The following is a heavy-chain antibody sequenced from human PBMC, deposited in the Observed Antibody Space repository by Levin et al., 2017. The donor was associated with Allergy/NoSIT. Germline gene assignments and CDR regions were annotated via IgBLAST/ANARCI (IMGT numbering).Heavy chain of an antibody. V-gene: IGHV3-23*01. CDR2: ISGSGGST. D-gene: IGHD4-17*01. J-gene: IGHJ4*02. Sequence: SCAASGFTFSSYAMSWVRQAPGKGLEWVSAISGSGGSTYYADSVKGRFTISRDNSKNTLYLQMNSLRAEDTAVYYCAKDYDYGDYYAIDYWGQGTLVTVSS. CDR1: GFTFSSYA. CDR3: AKDYDYGDYYAIDY.